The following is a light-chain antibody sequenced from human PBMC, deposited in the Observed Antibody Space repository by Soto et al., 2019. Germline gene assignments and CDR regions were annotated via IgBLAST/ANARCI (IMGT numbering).Light chain of an antibody. Sequence: EIVMTQSPATLSVSPGERATLSCRASQSVSNAFLAWYQQKRGQAPRLLIYGASTRAAGIPARFSGSGSGTEFTLTISSLQSEDFAIYYCQQYNIWPLTFGGGTKVDIK. V-gene: IGKV3-15*01. CDR3: QQYNIWPLT. CDR2: GAS. J-gene: IGKJ4*01. CDR1: QSVSNA.